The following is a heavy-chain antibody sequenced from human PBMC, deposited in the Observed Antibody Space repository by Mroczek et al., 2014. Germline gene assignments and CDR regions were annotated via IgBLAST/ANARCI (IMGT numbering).Heavy chain of an antibody. V-gene: IGHV3-30*18. CDR1: GFTFSSYG. CDR3: AKAGGPVPYSSGWYYFDY. D-gene: IGHD6-19*01. J-gene: IGHJ4*02. CDR2: ISYDGSNK. Sequence: ESGGGVVQPGRSLRLSCAASGFTFSSYGMHWVRQAPGKGLEWVAVISYDGSNKYYADSVKGRFTISRDNSKNTLYLQMNSLRAEDTAVYYCAKAGGPVPYSSGWYYFDYWGQGTLVTVSS.